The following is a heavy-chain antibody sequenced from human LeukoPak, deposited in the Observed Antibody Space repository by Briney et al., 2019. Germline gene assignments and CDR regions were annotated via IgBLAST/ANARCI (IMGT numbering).Heavy chain of an antibody. V-gene: IGHV4-34*01. CDR1: GGSFSGYY. D-gene: IGHD6-19*01. CDR3: ARHRSSGWYFNWFDP. CDR2: INHSGST. J-gene: IGHJ5*02. Sequence: QASETLSLTCAVYGGSFSGYYWSWIRQPPGKGLEWIGEINHSGSTNCNPSLKSRVTISVDTSKNQFSLKLSSVTAADTAVYYCARHRSSGWYFNWFDPWGQGTLVTVSS.